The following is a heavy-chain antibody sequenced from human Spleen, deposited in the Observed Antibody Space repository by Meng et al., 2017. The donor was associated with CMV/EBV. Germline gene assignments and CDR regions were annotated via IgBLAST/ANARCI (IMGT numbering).Heavy chain of an antibody. V-gene: IGHV3-23*03. J-gene: IGHJ5*02. CDR3: AKDWGSGSYYNGYWFDP. D-gene: IGHD3-10*01. CDR2: FYSGSGNT. Sequence: GGSLRLSCAASGFTVSSNYMNWVRQAPGKGLEWVSLFYSGSGNTLCADSVKGRFTVSRDNSRNTLYLQMNSLRGGDTAVYYCAKDWGSGSYYNGYWFDPWGQGTLVTVSS. CDR1: GFTVSSNY.